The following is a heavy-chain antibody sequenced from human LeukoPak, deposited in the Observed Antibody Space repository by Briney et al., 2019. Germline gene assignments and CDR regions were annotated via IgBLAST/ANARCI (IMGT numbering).Heavy chain of an antibody. CDR2: IIPIFGTA. D-gene: IGHD3-3*01. J-gene: IGHJ5*02. CDR1: GGTFSSYA. Sequence: GASVKVSCKASGGTFSSYAISWVRQAPGQGLEWMGRIIPIFGTANYAQKFQGRVTITTDESTSTAYMELSSLRSEDTAVYYCARDFWSGYLKDNWFDPWGQGTLVTVSS. CDR3: ARDFWSGYLKDNWFDP. V-gene: IGHV1-69*05.